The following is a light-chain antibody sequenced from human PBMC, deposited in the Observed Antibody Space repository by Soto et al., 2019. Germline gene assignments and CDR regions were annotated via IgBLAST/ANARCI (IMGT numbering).Light chain of an antibody. J-gene: IGLJ1*01. CDR3: QSYDSSLSGSGV. CDR1: SSNIGAGYD. Sequence: QSVLTQPPSVSGAPGQRVTISCTGSSSNIGAGYDVHWYQQLPGTAPKLLIYGNSNRPSGVPDRFSGSKSGTSASLAITGLQAEDEADYYCQSYDSSLSGSGVFGTGTKHT. CDR2: GNS. V-gene: IGLV1-40*01.